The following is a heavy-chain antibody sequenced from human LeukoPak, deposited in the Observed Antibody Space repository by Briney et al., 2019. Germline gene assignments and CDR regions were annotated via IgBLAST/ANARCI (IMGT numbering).Heavy chain of an antibody. D-gene: IGHD1-26*01. J-gene: IGHJ1*01. Sequence: PSQTLTLTCTVSGGSISSGGYYWSWIRQPAGKGLEWIGHIDTTGSTNYNPSLNSRVTMPVDTSKNQFSLKLSSVTAADTAVYYCARATQYSGNFRGPEYFQHWGQGTLVTVSS. CDR2: IDTTGST. CDR1: GGSISSGGYY. V-gene: IGHV4-61*09. CDR3: ARATQYSGNFRGPEYFQH.